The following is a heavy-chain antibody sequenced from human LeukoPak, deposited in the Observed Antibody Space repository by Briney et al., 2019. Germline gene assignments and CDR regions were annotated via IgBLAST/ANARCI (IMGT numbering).Heavy chain of an antibody. V-gene: IGHV4-34*01. J-gene: IGHJ4*02. Sequence: SETLSLTCAVYGGSFSGYYWSWIRQPPGKGLEWIGEINHSGSTNYNPSLKSRVTISVDTSKNQFSLKLSSVTAADTAVYYCAGASYSGNETADWGQGTLVTVSS. D-gene: IGHD5-12*01. CDR3: AGASYSGNETAD. CDR2: INHSGST. CDR1: GGSFSGYY.